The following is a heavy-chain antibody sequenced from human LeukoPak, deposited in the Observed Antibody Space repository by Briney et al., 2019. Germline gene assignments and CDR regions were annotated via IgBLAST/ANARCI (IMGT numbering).Heavy chain of an antibody. D-gene: IGHD3-3*01. CDR3: ARLGVTIFGVVIEGNYYFDY. V-gene: IGHV1-18*01. J-gene: IGHJ4*02. CDR1: GYTFTSYG. CDR2: ISAYNGNT. Sequence: GASVKVSCKASGYTFTSYGISWVRQAPGQGLEWMGWISAYNGNTNYAQKLQGRVTMTTDTSTSTAYMELSRLRSDDTAVYYCARLGVTIFGVVIEGNYYFDYWGQGTLVTVSS.